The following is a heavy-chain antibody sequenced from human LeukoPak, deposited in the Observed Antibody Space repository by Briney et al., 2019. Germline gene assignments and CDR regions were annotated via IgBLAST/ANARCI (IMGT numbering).Heavy chain of an antibody. Sequence: PGGSLRLSCAASGFTFSDHYMGWIRQALGKGLEWISYINGRGTFTNYADSVRGRFTISRDNPKNSLYLQMNNVRAEDTAVYYCVRDGHCSSTSCTFDYWGQGTLVTVSS. J-gene: IGHJ4*02. V-gene: IGHV3-11*06. CDR3: VRDGHCSSTSCTFDY. D-gene: IGHD2-2*03. CDR1: GFTFSDHY. CDR2: INGRGTFT.